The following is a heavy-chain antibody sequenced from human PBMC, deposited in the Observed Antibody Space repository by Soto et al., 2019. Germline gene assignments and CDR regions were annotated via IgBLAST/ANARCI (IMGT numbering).Heavy chain of an antibody. J-gene: IGHJ4*02. CDR3: ARVGIYVVAAAGTLDY. V-gene: IGHV4-31*03. CDR2: INHRGSL. CDR1: GGSMTTGDQY. Sequence: SETLSLTCTVTGGSMTTGDQYWTWIRPRPGEGLEGFGYINHRGSLYYNPSLESRVSMSVDTSKNQFSLNLSSVTPADTAVYYCARVGIYVVAAAGTLDYWGQGTLVTVSS. D-gene: IGHD6-13*01.